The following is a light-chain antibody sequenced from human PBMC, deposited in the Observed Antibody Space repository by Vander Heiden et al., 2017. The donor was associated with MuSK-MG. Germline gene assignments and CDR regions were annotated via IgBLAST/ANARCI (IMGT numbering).Light chain of an antibody. Sequence: SSDLTQDPAVSVALGQTVRITCQGDSLRSYYASWYQQKPGQAPVLVIYGKNNRPSGIPDRFSGSSSGNTAFLTITGAQAEDEADYYCNSRDSSGNHLVVFGGGTKLTVL. CDR1: SLRSYY. CDR3: NSRDSSGNHLVV. J-gene: IGLJ2*01. V-gene: IGLV3-19*01. CDR2: GKN.